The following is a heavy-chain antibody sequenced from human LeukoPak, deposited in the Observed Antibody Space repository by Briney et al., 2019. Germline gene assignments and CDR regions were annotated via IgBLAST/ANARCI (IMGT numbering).Heavy chain of an antibody. CDR1: GYTFTGYY. V-gene: IGHV1-2*02. CDR3: ARSHQFRRDYYYMDV. Sequence: ASVKVSCKASGYTFTGYYVHWVRQAPGQGLEWMGWINPNSGGTNYAQKFQGRVTMTRDTSISTAYMELSRLRSDDTAVYYCARSHQFRRDYYYMDVWGKGTTVTVSS. CDR2: INPNSGGT. J-gene: IGHJ6*03.